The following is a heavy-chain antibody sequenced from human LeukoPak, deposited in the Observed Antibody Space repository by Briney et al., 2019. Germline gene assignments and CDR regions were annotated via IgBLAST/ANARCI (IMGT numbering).Heavy chain of an antibody. D-gene: IGHD2-2*01. J-gene: IGHJ3*02. V-gene: IGHV4-38-2*01. CDR2: IYYSGST. Sequence: PGGSLRLSCAASGLTFTDYYMNWIRQPPGKGLEWIGSIYYSGSTYYNPSLKSRVTISVDTSKNQFSLKLSSVTAADTAVYYCARIPTNAVPAAHNGFDIWGQGTMLTVSP. CDR1: GLTFTDYY. CDR3: ARIPTNAVPAAHNGFDI.